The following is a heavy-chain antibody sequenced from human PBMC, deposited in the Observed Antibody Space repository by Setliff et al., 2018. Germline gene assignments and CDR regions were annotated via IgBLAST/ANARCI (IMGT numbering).Heavy chain of an antibody. Sequence: GESLKISCKGSGDNFNTNWIAWVRQMPGRGLEWMGVIYPGDSDTRYSPSFEGQVIISADKSSSSAFLQWNSLKASDPAMFYCARRPYYYDDSGSGNAFDLWGQGTMVTVS. V-gene: IGHV5-51*01. CDR1: GDNFNTNW. D-gene: IGHD3-22*01. J-gene: IGHJ3*01. CDR3: ARRPYYYDDSGSGNAFDL. CDR2: IYPGDSDT.